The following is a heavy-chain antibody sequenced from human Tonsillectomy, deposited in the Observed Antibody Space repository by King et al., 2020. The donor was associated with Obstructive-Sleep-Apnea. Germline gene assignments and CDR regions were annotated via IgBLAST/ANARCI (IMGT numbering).Heavy chain of an antibody. CDR1: GFTFSNAW. CDR2: IKSKTDGGTT. Sequence: VQLVESGGGLVKPGGSLRLSCAASGFTFSNAWMGWVRQAPGKGLEWVGRIKSKTDGGTTDYAAPVKGRFTISRDDSKNTLYLQMNSLKTEDTAVYYCTTRVCSSTSCFFDYWGQGTLVTVSS. CDR3: TTRVCSSTSCFFDY. J-gene: IGHJ4*02. D-gene: IGHD2-2*01. V-gene: IGHV3-15*01.